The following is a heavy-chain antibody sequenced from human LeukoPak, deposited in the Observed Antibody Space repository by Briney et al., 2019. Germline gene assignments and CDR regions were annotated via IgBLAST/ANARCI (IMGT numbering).Heavy chain of an antibody. J-gene: IGHJ4*02. CDR3: VGGVGGSSYLDY. D-gene: IGHD3-16*01. CDR2: VSQDESIE. V-gene: IGHV3-30-3*01. Sequence: GGSLRLSCAASGFTFSNYFMHWVRQVPGKGLEWVASVSQDESIELYADSVKGRFTISRDNSKNTLYLQMNSLRVEDTAVYYCVGGVGGSSYLDYWGQGALVTVSS. CDR1: GFTFSNYF.